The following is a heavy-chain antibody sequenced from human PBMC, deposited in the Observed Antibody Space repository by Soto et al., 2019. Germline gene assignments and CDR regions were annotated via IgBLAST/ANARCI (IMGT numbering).Heavy chain of an antibody. J-gene: IGHJ3*02. CDR3: ALPLAYCGDDCYSDAFDI. Sequence: QVQLVQSGAEVKKPGSSVNVSCKASGGTFSSYAISWVRQAPGQGLEWMGGIIPIFGTANYAQKFQDRVTITADESTSTAYMELSSLRAEDTAVYYCALPLAYCGDDCYSDAFDIWGQGTMVTVSS. V-gene: IGHV1-69*01. D-gene: IGHD2-21*02. CDR2: IIPIFGTA. CDR1: GGTFSSYA.